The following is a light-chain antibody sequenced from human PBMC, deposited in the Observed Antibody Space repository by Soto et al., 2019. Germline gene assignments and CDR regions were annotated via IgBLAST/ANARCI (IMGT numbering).Light chain of an antibody. CDR1: ENVGTN. CDR2: GAS. Sequence: VVMTQSPATLSVSPGERATLSCRASENVGTNLAWYQQKPGQAPRPLIYGASTRATGVPAKFSGSGSGTEFTLTISSLQSEEFAVYYCQQYNNWGLAFGGGTKVEIK. J-gene: IGKJ4*01. V-gene: IGKV3D-15*01. CDR3: QQYNNWGLA.